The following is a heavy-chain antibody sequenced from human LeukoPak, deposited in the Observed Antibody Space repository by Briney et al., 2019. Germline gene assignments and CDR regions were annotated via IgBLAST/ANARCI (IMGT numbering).Heavy chain of an antibody. CDR2: IIPIFGTA. Sequence: ASVKVPCKASGGTFSSYAISWVRQAPGQGLEWMGGIIPIFGTANYAQKFQGRVTITADESTSTAYMELSSLRSEDTAVYYCAIGDYYDSSGYFNWFDPWGQGTLVTVSS. J-gene: IGHJ5*02. D-gene: IGHD3-22*01. CDR3: AIGDYYDSSGYFNWFDP. CDR1: GGTFSSYA. V-gene: IGHV1-69*13.